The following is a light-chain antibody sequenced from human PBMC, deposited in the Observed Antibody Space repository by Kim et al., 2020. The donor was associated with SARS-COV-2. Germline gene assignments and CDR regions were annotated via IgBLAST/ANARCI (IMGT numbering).Light chain of an antibody. CDR3: QVWDSNSDHQV. J-gene: IGLJ3*02. CDR2: YDS. Sequence: SYELTQPPSVSLAPGETARLTCGGDNIGGKSVHWYQQKPGQAPMLVIYYDSDRPSGIPERFSGSNSGNTATLTISRVEAGDEAYYYCQVWDSNSDHQVFGGGTQLTVL. V-gene: IGLV3-21*04. CDR1: NIGGKS.